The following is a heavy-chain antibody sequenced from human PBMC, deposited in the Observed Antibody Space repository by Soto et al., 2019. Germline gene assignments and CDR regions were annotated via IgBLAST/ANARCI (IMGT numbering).Heavy chain of an antibody. Sequence: PSETLSLTCAVYGGSFSGYYWSWIRQPPGKGLEWIGEINHSGSTNYNPSLKSRVTISVDTSKNQFSLKLSSVTAADTAVYYCARGPCGRFGERTYFDYWGQGTLVTVSS. CDR2: INHSGST. J-gene: IGHJ4*02. V-gene: IGHV4-34*01. CDR3: ARGPCGRFGERTYFDY. D-gene: IGHD3-10*01. CDR1: GGSFSGYY.